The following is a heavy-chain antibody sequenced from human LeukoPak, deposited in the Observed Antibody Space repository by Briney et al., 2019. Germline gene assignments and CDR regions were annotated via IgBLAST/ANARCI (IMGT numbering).Heavy chain of an antibody. V-gene: IGHV4-59*01. CDR3: ARRSATATYFDY. J-gene: IGHJ4*02. Sequence: WGSLRLSCAASGFTFSDYYMSWIRQAPGKGLEWIGYIYYSGSTNYNPSLKSRVTISVDTSKNQFSLKLSSVTAADTAVYYCARRSATATYFDYWGQGTLVTVSS. CDR2: IYYSGST. CDR1: GFTFSDYY. D-gene: IGHD2-15*01.